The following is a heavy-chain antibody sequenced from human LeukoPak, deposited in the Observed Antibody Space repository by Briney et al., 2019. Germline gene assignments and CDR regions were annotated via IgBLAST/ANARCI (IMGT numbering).Heavy chain of an antibody. CDR3: ARGNWADIAVQSPWYLLLY. D-gene: IGHD2-2*01. J-gene: IGHJ4*02. V-gene: IGHV1-2*02. Sequence: ASVRVSCKASGYTFTGYYMHWVRQAPGQGLEWMGWINPNSGGTNYAQKFQGRVTMTRDTSISTAYMELSRLRSDDTAVYYCARGNWADIAVQSPWYLLLYWGQGTLVTVSS. CDR1: GYTFTGYY. CDR2: INPNSGGT.